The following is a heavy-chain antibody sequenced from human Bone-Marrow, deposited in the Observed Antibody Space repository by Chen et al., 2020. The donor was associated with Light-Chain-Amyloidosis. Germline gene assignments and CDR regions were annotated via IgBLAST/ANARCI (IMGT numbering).Heavy chain of an antibody. CDR1: GGSISSSSYY. D-gene: IGHD3-16*02. J-gene: IGHJ5*02. CDR2: IYYRWIT. CDR3: ARDPYDYVWGSYRPNNNWFDP. Sequence: QLQLQESGPGLVKPSEHLSLTCTVSGGSISSSSYYWGWIRQPPGKGLELIGIIYYRWITYYNPSLKLLVPISVDTSKNQFSLKLSSVTAADTAVYYCARDPYDYVWGSYRPNNNWFDPWGQGTLVTVSS. V-gene: IGHV4-39*07.